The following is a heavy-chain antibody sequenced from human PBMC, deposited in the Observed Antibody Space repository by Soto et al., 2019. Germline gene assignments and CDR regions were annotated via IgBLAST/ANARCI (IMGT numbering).Heavy chain of an antibody. D-gene: IGHD2-15*01. V-gene: IGHV3-53*01. CDR2: IYSAGNT. CDR3: TSGHDYASSGGYYFEY. CDR1: GFSISSSY. J-gene: IGHJ4*02. Sequence: GGSLRLSCATSGFSISSSYMNWVRRAPGKGLEWVSVIYSAGNTYYADSVRGRFTISRDSSKNTLYLQMTRLRAEDTALYFCTSGHDYASSGGYYFEYWGQGTLVTVSS.